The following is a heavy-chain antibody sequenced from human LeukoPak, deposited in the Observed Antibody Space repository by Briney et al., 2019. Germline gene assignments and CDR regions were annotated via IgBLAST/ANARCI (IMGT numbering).Heavy chain of an antibody. J-gene: IGHJ4*02. V-gene: IGHV4-34*01. D-gene: IGHD6-13*01. CDR3: ARDLAAVVY. CDR1: GGSFSGYY. Sequence: PSETLSLTCAVYGGSFSGYYWSWIRQPPGKGLEWIGEINHSGSTNYNPSLKSRVTISVDTPKNQFSLKLSSVTAADTAVYYCARDLAAVVYWGQGTLVTVSS. CDR2: INHSGST.